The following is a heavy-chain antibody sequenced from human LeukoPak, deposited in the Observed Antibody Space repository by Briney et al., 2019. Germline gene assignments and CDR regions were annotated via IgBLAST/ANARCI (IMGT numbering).Heavy chain of an antibody. J-gene: IGHJ4*02. CDR3: ARMGVGAITLDY. CDR1: GGSISSYY. Sequence: KASETLSLTCTVSGGSISSYYWSWIRQPPGKGLEWIGYIYYSGSTNYNPSLKSRVTISVDTPKNQFSLKLSSVTAADTAVYYCARMGVGAITLDYWGQGTLVTVSS. D-gene: IGHD1-26*01. V-gene: IGHV4-59*08. CDR2: IYYSGST.